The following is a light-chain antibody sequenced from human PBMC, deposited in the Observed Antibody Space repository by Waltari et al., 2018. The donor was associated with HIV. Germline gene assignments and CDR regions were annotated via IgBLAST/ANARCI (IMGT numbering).Light chain of an antibody. CDR3: QSADSSGTYVV. CDR2: KDS. CDR1: ALPKQY. Sequence: SYELTQPPSVSVSPGKTARITCSGDALPKQYAYWYQQKPGQAPVLVIYKDSERTSGIPERFSGASSVTTVTLTISRVHAEDEADYYCQSADSSGTYVVFGGGTKLTVL. V-gene: IGLV3-25*03. J-gene: IGLJ2*01.